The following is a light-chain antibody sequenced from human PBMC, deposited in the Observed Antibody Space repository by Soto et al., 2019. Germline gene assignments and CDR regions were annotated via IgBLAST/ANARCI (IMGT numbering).Light chain of an antibody. Sequence: EIVLTQSPATLSLSPGERATLSCRASQSVSNYLAWYQQKPGQAPRLLVYDASNRATGIPARFSGSGSGTDFTLTISSLEPEDFAVYYCQQRRHWPPSITFGQGTRLEIK. J-gene: IGKJ5*01. CDR3: QQRRHWPPSIT. CDR2: DAS. V-gene: IGKV3-11*01. CDR1: QSVSNY.